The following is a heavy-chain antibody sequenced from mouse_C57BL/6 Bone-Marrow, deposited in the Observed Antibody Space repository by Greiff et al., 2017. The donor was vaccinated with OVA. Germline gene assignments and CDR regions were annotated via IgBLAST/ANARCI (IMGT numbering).Heavy chain of an antibody. CDR1: GYTFTSYG. V-gene: IGHV1-81*01. J-gene: IGHJ1*03. CDR2: IYPRSGNT. Sequence: QVQLQQSGAELARPGASVKLSCKASGYTFTSYGISWVKQRTGQGLEWIGEIYPRSGNTYYNEKFKGKATLTADKSSSTAYMELRSLTSEDSAVYFCATSISGGYFDVWGTGTKVTVSS. CDR3: ATSISGGYFDV. D-gene: IGHD1-1*01.